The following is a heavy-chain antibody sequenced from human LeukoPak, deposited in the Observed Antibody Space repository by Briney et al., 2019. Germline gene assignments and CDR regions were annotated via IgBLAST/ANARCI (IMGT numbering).Heavy chain of an antibody. Sequence: PGRSLRLSCAASGFTFDNYGMSWVRQSPGKGLEWVSSINWNGGGTGYADSVKGRFTISRDNAKNSLYLQMNSLRAEDTAVYYCATPPAGTWHFDYWGQGTLVTVSS. CDR3: ATPPAGTWHFDY. D-gene: IGHD1-1*01. CDR2: INWNGGGT. V-gene: IGHV3-20*04. J-gene: IGHJ4*02. CDR1: GFTFDNYG.